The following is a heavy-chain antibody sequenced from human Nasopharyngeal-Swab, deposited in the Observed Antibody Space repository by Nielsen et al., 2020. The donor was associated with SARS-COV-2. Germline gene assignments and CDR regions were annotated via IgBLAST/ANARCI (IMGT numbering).Heavy chain of an antibody. V-gene: IGHV1-18*01. CDR3: AREAWGSAMDMNWFDP. CDR1: GYTFTSYG. CDR2: ISAYNGNT. D-gene: IGHD5-18*01. J-gene: IGHJ5*02. Sequence: ASVKVSCKASGYTFTSYGISWVRQAPGQGLEWMGWISAYNGNTNYAQKLQGRVTMTTDTSTSTAYMELRSLRSDDTAVYYCAREAWGSAMDMNWFDPWGQGTLVTVSS.